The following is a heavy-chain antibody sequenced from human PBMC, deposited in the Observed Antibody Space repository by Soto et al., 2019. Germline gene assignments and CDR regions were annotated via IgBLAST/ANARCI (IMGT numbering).Heavy chain of an antibody. V-gene: IGHV1-69*13. J-gene: IGHJ6*02. Sequence: ASVKVSCKASGGTFSSYAISWVRQAPGQGLEWMGGIIPIFGTANYAQKFQGRVTITADESTSTAYMELSSLRSEDTAVYYCARDKFNVGPIYYYYGMDVWGQGTTVTVSS. CDR2: IIPIFGTA. D-gene: IGHD1-26*01. CDR3: ARDKFNVGPIYYYYGMDV. CDR1: GGTFSSYA.